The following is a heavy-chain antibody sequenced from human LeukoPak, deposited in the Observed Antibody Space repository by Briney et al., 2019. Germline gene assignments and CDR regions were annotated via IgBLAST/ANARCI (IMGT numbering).Heavy chain of an antibody. Sequence: GGSLRLSCAASGFAFSRYSMAWVRQAPGKGLEWVANINQDGSDKYYVDSVKGRITISRDNAKNTLHLQMNSLRVEDMAVYYCARDGSGGSTQYNWFDTWGQGTLVTVSS. D-gene: IGHD1-26*01. CDR2: INQDGSDK. CDR3: ARDGSGGSTQYNWFDT. J-gene: IGHJ5*02. V-gene: IGHV3-7*01. CDR1: GFAFSRYS.